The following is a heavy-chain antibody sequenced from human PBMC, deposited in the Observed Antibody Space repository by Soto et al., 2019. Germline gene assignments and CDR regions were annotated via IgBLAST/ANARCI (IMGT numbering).Heavy chain of an antibody. V-gene: IGHV4-59*01. D-gene: IGHD3-10*01. J-gene: IGHJ3*02. CDR1: GPSISTYY. Sequence: SETLSLTCTVSGPSISTYYWTWIRQPPGKGLEWIGYIYYSGSTNYNPSLKSRVTISVDTSKNQFSLKLSSVTVADTAVYYCARVWGGAFDIWGQGTMVTVSS. CDR2: IYYSGST. CDR3: ARVWGGAFDI.